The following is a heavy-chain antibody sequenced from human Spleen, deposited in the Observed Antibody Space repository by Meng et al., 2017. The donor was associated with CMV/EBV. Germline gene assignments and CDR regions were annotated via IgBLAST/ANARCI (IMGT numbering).Heavy chain of an antibody. Sequence: SETLSLTCTVSGYSISSDYYWGWIRQPPGKGLEWIGSIYHSGSTYYNPSLKSRVTISVDTSKNQFSLKLSSVTAADTAVYYWARDWLSNGYPIDYWGQGTLVTVSS. V-gene: IGHV4-38-2*02. J-gene: IGHJ4*02. CDR1: GYSISSDYY. CDR3: ARDWLSNGYPIDY. CDR2: IYHSGST. D-gene: IGHD3-22*01.